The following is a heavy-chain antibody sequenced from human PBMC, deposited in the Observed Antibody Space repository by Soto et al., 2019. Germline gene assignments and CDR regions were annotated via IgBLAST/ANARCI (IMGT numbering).Heavy chain of an antibody. CDR2: ISGSGGST. CDR3: AKTSGLELRYFDWFGGDFDY. J-gene: IGHJ4*02. V-gene: IGHV3-23*01. D-gene: IGHD3-9*01. CDR1: GFTFSSYA. Sequence: PGGSLRLSCAASGFTFSSYAMSWVRQAPGKGLEWVSAISGSGGSTYYADSVKGRFTISRDNSKNTLYLQMNSLRAEDTAVYYCAKTSGLELRYFDWFGGDFDYWGQGTLVTVSS.